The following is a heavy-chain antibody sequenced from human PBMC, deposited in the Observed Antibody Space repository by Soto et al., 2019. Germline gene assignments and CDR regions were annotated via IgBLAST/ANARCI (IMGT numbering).Heavy chain of an antibody. D-gene: IGHD3-3*01. CDR2: IYYSGST. CDR1: GVSIRGFY. Sequence: QVQLQGSGPGLVRPWETLSLTCAVSGVSIRGFYWSWIRQPPGKGLEYIGYIYYSGSTYYNPSLKSRVTVSLDSSKNQFSLKLTSVTVADTAIYYCARGHLWLEDWGQGTLVTVSS. CDR3: ARGHLWLED. J-gene: IGHJ4*02. V-gene: IGHV4-59*01.